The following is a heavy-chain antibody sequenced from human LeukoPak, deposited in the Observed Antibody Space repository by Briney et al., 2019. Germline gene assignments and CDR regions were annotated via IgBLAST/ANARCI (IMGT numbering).Heavy chain of an antibody. CDR2: INPSGGST. Sequence: ASAKVSCKASGYTFTSYYMHWVRQTPGQRLEWMVIINPSGGSTSYAQKLQGRVTMTRDTSTSTVYMELSSLRSEDTAVYYCARDRGKDVDTAMVFDYWGQGALVTVSS. J-gene: IGHJ4*02. V-gene: IGHV1-46*01. D-gene: IGHD5-18*01. CDR1: GYTFTSYY. CDR3: ARDRGKDVDTAMVFDY.